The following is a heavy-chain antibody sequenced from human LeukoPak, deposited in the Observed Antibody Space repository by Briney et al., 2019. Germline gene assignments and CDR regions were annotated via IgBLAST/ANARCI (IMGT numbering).Heavy chain of an antibody. CDR2: MNPKTGNT. CDR1: GYNFIEHD. V-gene: IGHV1-8*01. J-gene: IGHJ5*01. CDR3: ARPPRTSAWYLNCFDS. D-gene: IGHD6-19*01. Sequence: EASVKVSCKASGYNFIEHDINWVRQASGQGLEWMGWMNPKTGNTGYAHNFQGRVTMTRDTSTGTAYMELSSLRYDDTALYYCARPPRTSAWYLNCFDSWGQGTLVTVS.